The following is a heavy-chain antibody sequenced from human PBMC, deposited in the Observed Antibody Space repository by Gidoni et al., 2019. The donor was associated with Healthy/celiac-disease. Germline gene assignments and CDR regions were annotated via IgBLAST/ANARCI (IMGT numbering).Heavy chain of an antibody. CDR3: ATYVRYYDSSGYLFDY. V-gene: IGHV4-39*01. CDR1: GGSIRSSSYY. D-gene: IGHD3-22*01. CDR2: IYYSGST. Sequence: QLQLQESGPGLVKPSETLSLTCTVFGGSIRSSSYYWGWIRQPPGKGLEWIGSIYYSGSTYYNPSLKSRVTISVDTSKNQFSLKLSSVTAADTAVYYFATYVRYYDSSGYLFDYWGQGTLVTVSS. J-gene: IGHJ4*02.